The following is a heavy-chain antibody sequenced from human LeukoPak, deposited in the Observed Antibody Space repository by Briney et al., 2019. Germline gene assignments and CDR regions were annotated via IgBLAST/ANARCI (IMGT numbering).Heavy chain of an antibody. D-gene: IGHD1-7*01. Sequence: EGSLRLSCAASGFTFSTYWMSWVRQAPGKGLEWVANIKQDGSEKYYADSVKGRFTISRDNAKNSLYLQMNSLRAEDTAIYYCARYNWNYHSSGYWGQGTLVTVSS. CDR1: GFTFSTYW. J-gene: IGHJ4*02. CDR3: ARYNWNYHSSGY. CDR2: IKQDGSEK. V-gene: IGHV3-7*05.